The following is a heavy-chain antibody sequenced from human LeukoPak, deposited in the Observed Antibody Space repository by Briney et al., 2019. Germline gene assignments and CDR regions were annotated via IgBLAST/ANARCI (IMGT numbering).Heavy chain of an antibody. CDR3: ATKGRGRLGELSFFDY. CDR2: FDPEDGET. D-gene: IGHD3-16*02. V-gene: IGHV1-24*01. Sequence: ASVKVSCKVSGYTLNELSMHLVRQAPGKGLEWMGGFDPEDGETIYAQKFRGRVTMTEDTSTDTAYMELSSLRSEDTAVYYCATKGRGRLGELSFFDYWGQGTLVTVSS. CDR1: GYTLNELS. J-gene: IGHJ4*02.